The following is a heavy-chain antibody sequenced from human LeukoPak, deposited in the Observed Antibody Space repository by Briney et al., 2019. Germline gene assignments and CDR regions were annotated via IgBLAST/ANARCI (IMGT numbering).Heavy chain of an antibody. CDR1: GDSISSYH. J-gene: IGHJ4*02. V-gene: IGHV4-59*08. CDR3: ANYTRHCSGGTCYSIDY. Sequence: SETLSLTCTVSGDSISSYHWTWIRQPPGRGLEWIGYVYYSGSTNYNPSLKSRVTISLDTSNNQFSLKLSSVTAADTAIYYCANYTRHCSGGTCYSIDYWGQGTLVTVSS. D-gene: IGHD2-15*01. CDR2: VYYSGST.